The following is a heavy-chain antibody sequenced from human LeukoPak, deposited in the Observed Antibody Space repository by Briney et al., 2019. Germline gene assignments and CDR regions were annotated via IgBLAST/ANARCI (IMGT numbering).Heavy chain of an antibody. V-gene: IGHV3-30*02. J-gene: IGHJ4*02. CDR2: IRYDGSNK. CDR3: AKTRVRGGEAFDY. D-gene: IGHD3-10*01. CDR1: GFTFSSYG. Sequence: GRPLRLSCAASGFTFSSYGMHWVRQAPGKGLEWVAFIRYDGSNKYYADSVKGRFTISRDNSKNTLYLQMNSLRAEDTAVYYCAKTRVRGGEAFDYWGQGTLVTVSS.